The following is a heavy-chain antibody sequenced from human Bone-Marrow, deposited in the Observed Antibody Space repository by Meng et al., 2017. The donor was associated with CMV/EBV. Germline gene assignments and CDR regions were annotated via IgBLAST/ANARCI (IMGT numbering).Heavy chain of an antibody. CDR2: ISSSSSTI. Sequence: ETLSLTCAASGFTFSSYSMNWVRQAPGKGLEWVSYISSSSSTIYYADSVKGRFTISRDNAKNSLYLQMNSLRAEDTAVYYCARVTTLYYYYGMDVWGQGTTVTVSS. D-gene: IGHD4-11*01. CDR3: ARVTTLYYYYGMDV. J-gene: IGHJ6*02. V-gene: IGHV3-48*04. CDR1: GFTFSSYS.